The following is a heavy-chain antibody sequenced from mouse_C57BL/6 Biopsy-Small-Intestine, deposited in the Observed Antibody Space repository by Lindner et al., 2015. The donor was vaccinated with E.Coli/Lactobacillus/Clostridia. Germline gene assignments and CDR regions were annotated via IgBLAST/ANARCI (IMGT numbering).Heavy chain of an antibody. J-gene: IGHJ3*01. V-gene: IGHV1S16*01. Sequence: VQLQESGAELARPGASVKLSCKASGYTFTSYWIHWVKQRPGQGLEWIGEINPNNGDTNYNEKFKTKATLTVDKSSSTVYMQLSSLTSEDSAVYYCTKCGGLRDFAYWGQGTLVTVSA. CDR2: INPNNGDT. CDR1: GYTFTSYW. D-gene: IGHD2-4*01. CDR3: TKCGGLRDFAY.